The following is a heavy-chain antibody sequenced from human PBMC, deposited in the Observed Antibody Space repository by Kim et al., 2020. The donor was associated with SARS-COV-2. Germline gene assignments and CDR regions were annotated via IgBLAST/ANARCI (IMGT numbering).Heavy chain of an antibody. D-gene: IGHD5-18*01. V-gene: IGHV2-70*01. J-gene: IGHJ4*02. CDR3: ARNTVDTAIRD. CDR2: K. Sequence: KYYSTSLKTRLTISKDTSKNQVVLTMTNMDPVDTATYYCARNTVDTAIRDWGQGTLVTVSS.